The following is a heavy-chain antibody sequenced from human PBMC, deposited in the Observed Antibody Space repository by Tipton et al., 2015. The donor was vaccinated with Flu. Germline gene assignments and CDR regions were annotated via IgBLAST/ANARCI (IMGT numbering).Heavy chain of an antibody. D-gene: IGHD6-6*01. CDR3: ARVVPRAGDAFDI. Sequence: TLSLTCTVSGGSISSYYWSWIRQPAGKGLEWIGRIYTSGSTNYNPSLKGRVTMSVDTSKNQFSLKLSSVTAADTAVYYCARVVPRAGDAFDIWGQGTMVTVSS. CDR2: IYTSGST. CDR1: GGSISSYY. J-gene: IGHJ3*02. V-gene: IGHV4-4*07.